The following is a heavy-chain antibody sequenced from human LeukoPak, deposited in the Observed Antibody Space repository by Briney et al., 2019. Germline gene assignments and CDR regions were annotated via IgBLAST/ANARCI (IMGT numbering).Heavy chain of an antibody. D-gene: IGHD5-24*01. V-gene: IGHV3-30*03. CDR1: GFTFSSYG. CDR3: ATYKSRDGYSRN. CDR2: ISYDGSNK. J-gene: IGHJ4*02. Sequence: GGSLRLSCAASGFTFSSYGMHWVRQAPGKGLEWVAVISYDGSNKYYADSVKGRFTISRDNSKNTLYLQMNSLRAEDTAVYYCATYKSRDGYSRNWGQGTLVTVSS.